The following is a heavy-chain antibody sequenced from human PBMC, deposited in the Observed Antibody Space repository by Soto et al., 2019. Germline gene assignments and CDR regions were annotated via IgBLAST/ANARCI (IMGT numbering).Heavy chain of an antibody. CDR1: GYSFTSYW. CDR2: IDPSDSYT. D-gene: IGHD3-22*01. CDR3: ARYYYDSSGYAEYYGMDV. J-gene: IGHJ6*02. Sequence: PGESLKISCKGSGYSFTSYWISWVRQMPGKGLEWMGRIDPSDSYTNYSPSFQGHVTISADKSISTAYLQWSSLKASDTAMYYCARYYYDSSGYAEYYGMDVWGQGTTVTVSS. V-gene: IGHV5-10-1*01.